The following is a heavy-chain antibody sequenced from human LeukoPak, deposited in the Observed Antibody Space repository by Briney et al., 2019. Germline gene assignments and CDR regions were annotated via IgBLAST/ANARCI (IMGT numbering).Heavy chain of an antibody. CDR2: VSTGGAAT. CDR3: AKKGYAGSETYSYYFDY. Sequence: PGRSLRLSCAASGFTFSSFSMNWVRQAPGRGLEWVSTVSTGGAATYYADSVKGRFTISRDNSENTLYLQMNSLRAEDTAVYYCAKKGYAGSETYSYYFDYWGQGTLVTVSS. D-gene: IGHD3-10*01. J-gene: IGHJ4*02. V-gene: IGHV3-23*01. CDR1: GFTFSSFS.